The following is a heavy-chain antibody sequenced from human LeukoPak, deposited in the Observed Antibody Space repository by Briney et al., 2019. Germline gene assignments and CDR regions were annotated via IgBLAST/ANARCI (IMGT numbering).Heavy chain of an antibody. CDR2: INPNGGGT. CDR1: GYTFTDYY. V-gene: IGHV1-2*02. J-gene: IGHJ4*02. CDR3: ARVRPSTAMVHFDY. D-gene: IGHD5-18*01. Sequence: ASVKVSCKASGYTFTDYYMHWVRQAPGQGLEWMGWINPNGGGTIYAQKFQGRVTLTRDTSISTAYMELSRLRSDDTAVYYCARVRPSTAMVHFDYWGQGTLVTVSS.